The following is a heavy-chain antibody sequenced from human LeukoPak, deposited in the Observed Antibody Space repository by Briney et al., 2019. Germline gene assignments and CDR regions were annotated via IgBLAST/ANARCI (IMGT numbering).Heavy chain of an antibody. CDR2: IFPADSDT. Sequence: GESLKISCKASGYSFTIYWIGWVRQVPGKGLEWMGIIFPADSDTRYSPSFQGQVTVSADKSITTAYLQWSSLEASDTAMYYCARWVTADRGKKDAFDIWGQGTMVTVSS. D-gene: IGHD2-21*02. J-gene: IGHJ3*02. CDR3: ARWVTADRGKKDAFDI. CDR1: GYSFTIYW. V-gene: IGHV5-51*01.